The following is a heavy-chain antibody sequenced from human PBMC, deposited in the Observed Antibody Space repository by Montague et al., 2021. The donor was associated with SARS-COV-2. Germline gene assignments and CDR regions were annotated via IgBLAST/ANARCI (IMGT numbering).Heavy chain of an antibody. V-gene: IGHV4-31*03. CDR1: GGSISSGGYY. D-gene: IGHD3-3*01. J-gene: IGHJ4*02. CDR2: IYYSGST. CDR3: ARGGTIFGVVTFPFDY. Sequence: TLSLTCTVSGGSISSGGYYWSWIREHPWKGLEWIGYIYYSGSTYYNPSLKSRVTISVDTSKNQFSLKLSSVTAADTAVYYCARGGTIFGVVTFPFDYWGQGTLVTVSS.